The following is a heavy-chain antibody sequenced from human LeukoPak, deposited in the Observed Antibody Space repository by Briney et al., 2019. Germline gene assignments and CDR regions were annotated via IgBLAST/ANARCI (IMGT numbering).Heavy chain of an antibody. CDR2: IIPILGIA. CDR3: ARGKDYGGIRRLDY. Sequence: GSSVKVSCKASGGTFSSYAISWVRQAPGQGLEWMGRIIPILGIANYAQKFQGRVTITADKSTSTAYMELSSLRSEDTAVYYCARGKDYGGIRRLDYWGQGTLVTVSS. V-gene: IGHV1-69*04. D-gene: IGHD4-23*01. J-gene: IGHJ4*02. CDR1: GGTFSSYA.